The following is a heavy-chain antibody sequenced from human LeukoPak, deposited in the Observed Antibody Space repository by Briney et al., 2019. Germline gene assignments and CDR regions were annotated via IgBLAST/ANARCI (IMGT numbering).Heavy chain of an antibody. J-gene: IGHJ3*02. D-gene: IGHD3-10*01. Sequence: PGESLKISCKGSGYSFTSYWIGWVRQMPGKGLEWMGIIYPGDSDTRYSPSFQGQVTISADKSISTAYLQWSSLKASDTAMYYCARGSGSYYKSHDAFDIWGQGTMVTVSS. CDR1: GYSFTSYW. CDR3: ARGSGSYYKSHDAFDI. CDR2: IYPGDSDT. V-gene: IGHV5-51*01.